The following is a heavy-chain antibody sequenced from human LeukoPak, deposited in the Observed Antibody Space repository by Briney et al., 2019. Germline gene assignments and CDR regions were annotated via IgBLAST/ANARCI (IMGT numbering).Heavy chain of an antibody. J-gene: IGHJ4*02. CDR3: ARRESRGYSYGFDY. V-gene: IGHV4-59*08. Sequence: SETLSLTCTVPGGSISSYYWSWIRQPPGKGLEWIGYIYYSGSTNYNPSLKSRVTISVDTSKNQFSLKLSSVTAADTAVYYCARRESRGYSYGFDYWGQGTLVTVSS. CDR1: GGSISSYY. CDR2: IYYSGST. D-gene: IGHD5-18*01.